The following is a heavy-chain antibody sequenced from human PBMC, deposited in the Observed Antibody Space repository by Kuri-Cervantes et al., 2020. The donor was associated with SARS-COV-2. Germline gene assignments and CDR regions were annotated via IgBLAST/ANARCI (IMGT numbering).Heavy chain of an antibody. CDR2: ISSSSSYI. CDR1: GFTFSSYN. J-gene: IGHJ4*02. V-gene: IGHV3-21*01. D-gene: IGHD3-22*01. CDR3: ARDGRNSGSVGNYYDSSGYPDY. Sequence: GGSLRLSCAASGFTFSSYNMNWVRQAPGKGLEWVLSISSSSSYIYYADSVKGRFTTSRDNAKNSLYLQMNSLRAEDTAVYYCARDGRNSGSVGNYYDSSGYPDYWGQGTLVTVSS.